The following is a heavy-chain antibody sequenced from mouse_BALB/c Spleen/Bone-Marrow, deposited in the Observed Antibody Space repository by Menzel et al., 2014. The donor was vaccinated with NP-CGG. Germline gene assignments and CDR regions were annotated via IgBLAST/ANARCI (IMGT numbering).Heavy chain of an antibody. V-gene: IGHV14-3*02. CDR3: ARYNYGSSQFAY. D-gene: IGHD1-1*01. Sequence: VQLQQSGAELVKPGASVKLSCTASGFNIKDTYMHWVKQRPEQGLEGIGRIDPANGNTKYDPNFQGKATITADTSYDTAYLQLSSVTSEDTAVYYCARYNYGSSQFAYWGQGTLVTVSA. CDR2: IDPANGNT. CDR1: GFNIKDTY. J-gene: IGHJ3*01.